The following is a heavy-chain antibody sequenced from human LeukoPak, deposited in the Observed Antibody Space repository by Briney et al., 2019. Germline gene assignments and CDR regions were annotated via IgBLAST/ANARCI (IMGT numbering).Heavy chain of an antibody. J-gene: IGHJ6*03. CDR2: ISGCCGST. CDR1: GFTFSSYA. D-gene: IGHD2-15*01. V-gene: IGHV3-23*01. Sequence: PGGSLRLSCAASGFTFSSYAMSWVRQAPGKGLEWVSAISGCCGSTYYADSVKGRFTISRDNSKNTLYLQMNSLRAEDTAVYYCAKPYCSGGSCYHSGYYYYYMDVWGKGTTVTVSS. CDR3: AKPYCSGGSCYHSGYYYYYMDV.